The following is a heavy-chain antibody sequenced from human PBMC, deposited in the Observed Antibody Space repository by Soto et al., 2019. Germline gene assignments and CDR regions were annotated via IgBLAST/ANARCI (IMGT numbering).Heavy chain of an antibody. J-gene: IGHJ3*02. CDR1: GGSVSSDSYY. Sequence: QVQLQESGPGLVKPSETLSLTCAVSGGSVSSDSYYWNWIRQPPGKGLEWIGYIHYSGSTNYNPSLKSRVTMSVDTPKNQFSLKMSSVTAADTAVYYCARQGDAFDIWGQGTMVTVSS. V-gene: IGHV4-61*01. CDR2: IHYSGST. CDR3: ARQGDAFDI.